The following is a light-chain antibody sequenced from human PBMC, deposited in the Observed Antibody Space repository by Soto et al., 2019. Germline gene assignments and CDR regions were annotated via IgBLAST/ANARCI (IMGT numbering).Light chain of an antibody. CDR2: AAS. CDR1: RSFSNNY. J-gene: IGKJ2*01. CDR3: HHYAVSPPRHT. Sequence: EIVLTQSPGTLSLSPGERATLSCRASRSFSNNYLAWYQQKPGQSPRLLIYAASIRATGIPDRFSGSGSGTDFTLSITRLEPEDFAVYYCHHYAVSPPRHTFGQGTKLEI. V-gene: IGKV3-20*01.